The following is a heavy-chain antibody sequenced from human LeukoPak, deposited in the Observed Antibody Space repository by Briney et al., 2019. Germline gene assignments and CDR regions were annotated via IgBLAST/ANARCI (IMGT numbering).Heavy chain of an antibody. J-gene: IGHJ6*03. V-gene: IGHV4-4*07. CDR2: IYTSGST. CDR3: TRGSIAYYYMDV. Sequence: SETLSLTCTVSGGSISSYDWSWIRQPAGKGLEWIGRIYTSGSTNYNPSLKSRVTMSVDTSKNQFSLKLNSVTAADTAVYYCTRGSIAYYYMDVWGKGTTVTISS. CDR1: GGSISSYD. D-gene: IGHD3-22*01.